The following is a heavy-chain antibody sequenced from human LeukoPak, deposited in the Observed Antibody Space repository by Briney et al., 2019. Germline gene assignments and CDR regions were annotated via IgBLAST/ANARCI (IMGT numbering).Heavy chain of an antibody. V-gene: IGHV3-30*02. CDR2: IRYDGSNK. J-gene: IGHJ4*02. CDR3: AKTPPGTQGFYFDY. CDR1: GFTFSSFG. Sequence: GGSLRLSCEASGFTFSSFGMHWVRQAPGKGLEWVAFIRYDGSNKYYADSVKGRFTISRDNSKNTLYLQMNSLRAEDTAVYYCAKTPPGTQGFYFDYWGQGTLVTVSS. D-gene: IGHD1-7*01.